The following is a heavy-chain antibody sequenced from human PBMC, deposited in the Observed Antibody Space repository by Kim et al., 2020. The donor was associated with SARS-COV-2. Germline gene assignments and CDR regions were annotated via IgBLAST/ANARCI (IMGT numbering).Heavy chain of an antibody. CDR2: INHSGST. V-gene: IGHV4-34*01. CDR1: GGSFSGYY. D-gene: IGHD6-19*01. J-gene: IGHJ4*02. Sequence: SETLSLTCAVYGGSFSGYYWSWIRQPPGKGLEWIGEINHSGSTNYNPSLKSRVTISVDTSKNQFSLKLSSVTAADTAVYYCARGGGLQQWLVLRRGYFDYWGQGTLVTVSS. CDR3: ARGGGLQQWLVLRRGYFDY.